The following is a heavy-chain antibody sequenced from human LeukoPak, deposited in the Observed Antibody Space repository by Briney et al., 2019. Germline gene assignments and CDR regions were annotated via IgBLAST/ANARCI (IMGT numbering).Heavy chain of an antibody. D-gene: IGHD3-10*01. Sequence: ASVKLSCKASGYTFTSYGISWVRQAPGQGLEWMGWISAYNGNTNYAQKLQDRVTMTTDTSTSTAYMELRSLRSDDTAVSYCARVMLSSITFDPWGQGTLVTVSS. CDR3: ARVMLSSITFDP. CDR2: ISAYNGNT. J-gene: IGHJ5*02. CDR1: GYTFTSYG. V-gene: IGHV1-18*01.